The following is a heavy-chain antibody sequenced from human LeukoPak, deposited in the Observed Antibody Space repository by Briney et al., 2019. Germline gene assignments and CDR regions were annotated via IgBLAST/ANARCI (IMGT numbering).Heavy chain of an antibody. CDR3: TRESTAMGNFDY. V-gene: IGHV1-2*02. Sequence: ASVKVSCKASGYTFIGYNAHWVRQAPGQGLEWMGWINPNSGGSNYAQKFQGRVTMTRDTSINTVYMELSGLRSDDTAVYYCTRESTAMGNFDYWGQGTLVTVSS. CDR2: INPNSGGS. D-gene: IGHD5-18*01. CDR1: GYTFIGYN. J-gene: IGHJ4*02.